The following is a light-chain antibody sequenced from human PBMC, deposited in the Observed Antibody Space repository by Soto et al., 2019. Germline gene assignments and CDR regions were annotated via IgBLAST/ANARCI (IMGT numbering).Light chain of an antibody. J-gene: IGKJ1*01. Sequence: DIQMTQSPSTLSGSVGDRVTITCRASQTISSWLAWYQQKPGKAPKLLIYKASTLKSGVPSRFSGSGSGTEFTLTISSLQPDDFATYYCQQYNNYSNTFGQGTKVDIK. V-gene: IGKV1-5*03. CDR3: QQYNNYSNT. CDR1: QTISSW. CDR2: KAS.